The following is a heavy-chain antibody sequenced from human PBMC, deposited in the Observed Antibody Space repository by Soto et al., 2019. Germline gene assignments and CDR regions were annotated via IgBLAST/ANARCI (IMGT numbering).Heavy chain of an antibody. CDR1: GGSFSGYY. V-gene: IGHV4-34*01. CDR2: INHSGST. CDR3: ARGVVTMVRGARFDP. D-gene: IGHD3-10*01. Sequence: QVQLQQWGAGLSKPSETLSLTCAVYGGSFSGYYWSWIRQPPGKGLEWIGEINHSGSTNYNPSLKSRVTISVDTSKNQFSLKLSSVTAADTAVYYCARGVVTMVRGARFDPWGQGTLVTVSS. J-gene: IGHJ5*02.